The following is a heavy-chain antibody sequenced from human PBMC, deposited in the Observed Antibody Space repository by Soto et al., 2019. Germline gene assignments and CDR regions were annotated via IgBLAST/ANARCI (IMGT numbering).Heavy chain of an antibody. V-gene: IGHV1-3*01. CDR2: INAGNGNT. D-gene: IGHD1-26*01. Sequence: ASVKVSCKASGYTFVTYAMHWVRQAPGQRLEWMGWINAGNGNTKYSQKFQGRVTITRDNSKNTLYLQMNGLRAEDTAVYYCAKSLRGSYPFDYWGQGTLVTVSS. J-gene: IGHJ4*02. CDR3: AKSLRGSYPFDY. CDR1: GYTFVTYA.